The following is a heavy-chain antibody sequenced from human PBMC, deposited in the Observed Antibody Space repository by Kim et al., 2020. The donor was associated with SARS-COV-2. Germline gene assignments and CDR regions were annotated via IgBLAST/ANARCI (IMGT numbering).Heavy chain of an antibody. CDR1: GFPLTTYD. V-gene: IGHV1-8*01. CDR3: ARATSVRGVTPTAWHYKGMDV. J-gene: IGHJ6*02. D-gene: IGHD3-10*02. Sequence: ASVKVSCKASGFPLTTYDITWVRQASGQGLEWMGWMNPNSGKAGYAQNFQGRVTMTSNISLNTAYMELSSLSSDDPAVYYCARATSVRGVTPTAWHYKGMDVWGQGTTVIVSS. CDR2: MNPNSGKA.